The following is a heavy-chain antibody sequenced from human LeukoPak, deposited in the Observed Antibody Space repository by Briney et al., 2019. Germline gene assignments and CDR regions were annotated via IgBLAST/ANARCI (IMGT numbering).Heavy chain of an antibody. Sequence: SETLSLTCAVYGGSFSGYYWSWIRQPPGKGLEWIGEINHSGSTNYNPSLKSRVTISVDTSKNQFSLKLSSVTAADTAVYYCARGATEAARRLFLRRWFDPWGQGTLVTVSS. CDR2: INHSGST. V-gene: IGHV4-34*01. D-gene: IGHD6-6*01. CDR1: GGSFSGYY. CDR3: ARGATEAARRLFLRRWFDP. J-gene: IGHJ5*02.